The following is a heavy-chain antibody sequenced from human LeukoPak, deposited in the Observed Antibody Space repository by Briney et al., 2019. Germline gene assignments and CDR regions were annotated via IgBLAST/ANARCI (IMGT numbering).Heavy chain of an antibody. Sequence: SVKVSCKASGCTFSSYAISWVRQAPGQGLEWMGGIIPIFGTANYARKFQGRVTITADESTSTAYMELSSLRSEDTAVYYCARTGGWDYYMDVWGKGNTVTISS. CDR3: ARTGGWDYYMDV. CDR1: GCTFSSYA. CDR2: IIPIFGTA. V-gene: IGHV1-69*13. J-gene: IGHJ6*03. D-gene: IGHD6-19*01.